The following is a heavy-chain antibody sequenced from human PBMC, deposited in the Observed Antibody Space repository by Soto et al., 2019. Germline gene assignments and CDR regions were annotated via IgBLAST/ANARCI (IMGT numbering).Heavy chain of an antibody. CDR2: IIPIFGTP. Sequence: QVQLVQSGAEVKKPGSSVKVSCKASGVTFSSETISWVRQAPGQGLEWMGGIIPIFGTPDYAQRFQGRVTITAYESTTTVYIELSSLISDDTAVYYCATELSDTPASPFDSWGQGTLVTVAS. D-gene: IGHD2-2*02. V-gene: IGHV1-69*01. CDR3: ATELSDTPASPFDS. CDR1: GVTFSSET. J-gene: IGHJ4*02.